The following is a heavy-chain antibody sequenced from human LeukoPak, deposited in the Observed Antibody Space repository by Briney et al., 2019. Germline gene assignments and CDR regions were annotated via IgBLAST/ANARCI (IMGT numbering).Heavy chain of an antibody. CDR1: GFTFSMSA. CDR2: KEKDGRTE. D-gene: IGHD3-3*01. Sequence: PGGSLRLSCVGSGFTFSMSAMHWVRQAPGKGLEWVASKEKDGRTEYNADSVKGRFTISRDNSANTLYLELDSLTVEDIAVYYCAKVRSVFGANCFDYWGQGTLVTVSS. J-gene: IGHJ4*02. CDR3: AKVRSVFGANCFDY. V-gene: IGHV3-30*02.